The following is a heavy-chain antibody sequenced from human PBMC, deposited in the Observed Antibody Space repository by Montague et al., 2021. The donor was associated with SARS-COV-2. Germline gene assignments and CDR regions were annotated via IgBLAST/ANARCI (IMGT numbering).Heavy chain of an antibody. V-gene: IGHV4-59*08. Sequence: SETLSLTCTISGGSMSGYFWGWSRQSPVEGRECLGYIYYSGTTKYNPALKSRVAISLETSKNQFSLKLNSVTAADTAAYYCAATDYFASGKYDFWGQGTWVTVSS. D-gene: IGHD3-10*01. CDR3: AATDYFASGKYDF. CDR2: IYYSGTT. CDR1: GGSMSGYF. J-gene: IGHJ4*02.